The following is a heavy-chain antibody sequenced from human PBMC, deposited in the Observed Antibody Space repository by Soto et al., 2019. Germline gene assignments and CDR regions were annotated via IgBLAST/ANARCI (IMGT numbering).Heavy chain of an antibody. J-gene: IGHJ4*02. CDR1: GLSFSNYG. Sequence: QVQLVESGGGVVQPGRSLRLSCAASGLSFSNYGMHWVRQAPGKGLEWVAVTSFNGNNKWYTDSVKGRFTISRDNSKNTLYLQMDSLRDEDTAVYYCARDSNRENYLEHWGPGTLVTVS. CDR2: TSFNGNNK. CDR3: ARDSNRENYLEH. V-gene: IGHV3-30*03.